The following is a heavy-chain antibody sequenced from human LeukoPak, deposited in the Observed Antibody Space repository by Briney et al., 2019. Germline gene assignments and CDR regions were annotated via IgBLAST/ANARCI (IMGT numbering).Heavy chain of an antibody. J-gene: IGHJ4*02. V-gene: IGHV3-9*01. CDR1: GFTFSSYA. D-gene: IGHD3-10*01. CDR2: ISWNSGSI. CDR3: AKDLDYYGSGSSTFDY. Sequence: PGGSLRLSCAASGFTFSSYAMSWVRQAPGKGLEWVSGISWNSGSIGYADSVKGRFTISRDNAKNSLYLQMNSLRAEDTALYYCAKDLDYYGSGSSTFDYWGQGTLVTVSS.